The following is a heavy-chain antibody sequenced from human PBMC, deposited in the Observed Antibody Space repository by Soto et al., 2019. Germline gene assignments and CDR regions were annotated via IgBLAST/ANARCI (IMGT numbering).Heavy chain of an antibody. J-gene: IGHJ4*02. CDR3: AREGVHNYTEYYFDY. CDR2: ISGIRDYI. CDR1: GFTFSYYP. D-gene: IGHD3-10*01. V-gene: IGHV3-21*06. Sequence: LRLSCAASGFTFSYYPLHWVRRAPGKGLEWVSSISGIRDYIRYADSVKGRFTISRDNAKTSLYLQMNSLTAEDTAVYYCAREGVHNYTEYYFDYWGQGTLVTVSS.